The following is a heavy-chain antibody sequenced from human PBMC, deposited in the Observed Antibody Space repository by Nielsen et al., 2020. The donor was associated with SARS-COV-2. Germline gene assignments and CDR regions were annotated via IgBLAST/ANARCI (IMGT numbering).Heavy chain of an antibody. D-gene: IGHD6-13*01. Sequence: GESLKISCAASGFTFSNTWMTWVRQAPGKGLEWIGRIRSKPDGGTTDYAAPVKGRFTISRDDSKDTLHLQLNSLKTEDTAVYYCATGGPNSRIVLFFWGQGTLVTVSS. J-gene: IGHJ4*02. V-gene: IGHV3-15*01. CDR1: GFTFSNTW. CDR3: ATGGPNSRIVLFF. CDR2: IRSKPDGGTT.